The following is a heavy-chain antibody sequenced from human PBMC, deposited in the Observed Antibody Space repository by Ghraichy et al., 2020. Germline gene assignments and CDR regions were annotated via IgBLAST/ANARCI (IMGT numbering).Heavy chain of an antibody. J-gene: IGHJ4*02. V-gene: IGHV3-74*01. D-gene: IGHD3-3*01. CDR2: IGPLWVSGNGPVETFT. Sequence: GGSLRLSCAASGFAITDYWMHWVRQTPGEGLLWVSEIGPLWVSGNGPVETFTRYADSVRGRFTISRDNAKNTLYLHMNSLGVDDTAVYYCVRGTQNWRGVDFWGQGALVTVSS. CDR3: VRGTQNWRGVDF. CDR1: GFAITDYW.